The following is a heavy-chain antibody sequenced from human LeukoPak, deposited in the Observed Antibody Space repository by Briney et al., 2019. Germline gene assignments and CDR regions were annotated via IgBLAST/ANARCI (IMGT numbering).Heavy chain of an antibody. CDR3: ARVGSQGEQLHAFDI. Sequence: GGSLRLSCAASGFTLSSYGMHWVRHAPGKGREWVAVIWYDGSKKYYADSVKGRFTISRDNSKNTLYLQMNSLRAEDTAVYYCARVGSQGEQLHAFDIWGQGTMVTVSS. CDR2: IWYDGSKK. D-gene: IGHD6-6*01. J-gene: IGHJ3*02. CDR1: GFTLSSYG. V-gene: IGHV3-33*01.